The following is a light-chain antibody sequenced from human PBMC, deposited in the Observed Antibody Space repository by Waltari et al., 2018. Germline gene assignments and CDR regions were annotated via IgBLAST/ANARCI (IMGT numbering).Light chain of an antibody. Sequence: QSALTQPRSVSGSPGQSVTISCTGTSSDVGGSNYVSWYQQPPGKAPTVVIYDVSRRPSGVPDRFSGSRSGNPATLTISGLQAEDEADYHCCSYAGTYTWLFGGGTKLTVL. J-gene: IGLJ3*02. V-gene: IGLV2-11*01. CDR2: DVS. CDR3: CSYAGTYTWL. CDR1: SSDVGGSNY.